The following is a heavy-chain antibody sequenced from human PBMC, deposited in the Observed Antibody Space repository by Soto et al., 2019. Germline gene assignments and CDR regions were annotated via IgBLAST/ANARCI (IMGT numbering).Heavy chain of an antibody. D-gene: IGHD2-2*01. V-gene: IGHV1-69*01. J-gene: IGHJ6*02. CDR1: GGTFSSYA. CDR3: ARDWSRDIVVVPALYGMDV. CDR2: IIPIFGTA. Sequence: QVQLVQSGAEVKKPGSSVKVSCKASGGTFSSYAISWVRQAPGHGLEWMGGIIPIFGTANYAQKFQGRVTITADESTSTAYMELSSLRSEDTGVYYCARDWSRDIVVVPALYGMDVWGQGTTVTVCS.